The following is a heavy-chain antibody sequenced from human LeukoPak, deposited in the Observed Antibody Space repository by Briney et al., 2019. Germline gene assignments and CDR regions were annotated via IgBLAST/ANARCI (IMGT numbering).Heavy chain of an antibody. CDR2: IYYSGST. D-gene: IGHD3/OR15-3a*01. Sequence: SETLSLTCSVSGDSITLYYWSWIRQPPGKGLEWIGYIYYSGSTDSNPSLKSRITMSVDTSKNQFSLKLSSVTAAGTAVYYCAIHPDLDSPRRKHYFDYWGQGTLVTVSS. V-gene: IGHV4-59*04. J-gene: IGHJ4*02. CDR1: GDSITLYY. CDR3: AIHPDLDSPRRKHYFDY.